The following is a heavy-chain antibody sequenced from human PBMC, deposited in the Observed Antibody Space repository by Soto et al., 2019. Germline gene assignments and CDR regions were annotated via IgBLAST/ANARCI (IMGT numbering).Heavy chain of an antibody. V-gene: IGHV3-23*01. CDR1: GFTFSSYA. J-gene: IGHJ6*02. CDR2: ISGSGGST. CDR3: ARDGSSGYYYGSYYYYYGMDV. D-gene: IGHD3-22*01. Sequence: TGGSLRLSCAASGFTFSSYAMSWVRQAPGKGLEWVSAISGSGGSTYYADSVKGRFTISRDNSKNTLYLQMNSLRAEDTAVYYCARDGSSGYYYGSYYYYYGMDVWGQGTTVTV.